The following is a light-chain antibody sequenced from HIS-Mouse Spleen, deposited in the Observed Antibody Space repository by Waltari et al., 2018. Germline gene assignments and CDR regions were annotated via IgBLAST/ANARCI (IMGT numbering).Light chain of an antibody. Sequence: QSALTQPPSASGSPGQSVTIPCTGTSSDVGGYNYVPWYQQHPGKAPKLMIYEVSKRPSGVPDRFSGSKSGNTASLTVSGLQAEDEADYYCSSYAGSNNLFGGGTKLTVL. V-gene: IGLV2-8*01. J-gene: IGLJ2*01. CDR3: SSYAGSNNL. CDR2: EVS. CDR1: SSDVGGYNY.